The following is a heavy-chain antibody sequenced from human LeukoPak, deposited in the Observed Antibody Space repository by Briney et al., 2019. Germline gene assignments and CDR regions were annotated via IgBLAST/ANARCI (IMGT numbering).Heavy chain of an antibody. Sequence: GGSLRLSCAASGFTLSSYAMHWVRQAPGKGLEWVAVISYDGGNKYYADSVKGRFTISRDNSKNTLYLQMNSLRAEDTAVYYCARDVRMDVWGQGTTVTVSS. CDR3: ARDVRMDV. CDR2: ISYDGGNK. CDR1: GFTLSSYA. V-gene: IGHV3-30-3*01. J-gene: IGHJ6*02.